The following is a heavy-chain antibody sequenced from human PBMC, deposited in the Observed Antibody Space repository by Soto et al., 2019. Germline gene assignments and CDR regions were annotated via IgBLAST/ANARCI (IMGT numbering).Heavy chain of an antibody. CDR1: GFTVSSNY. Sequence: GGSLRLSCAASGFTVSSNYMSWVRQAPGKGLEWVSVIYSGGSTYYADSVKGRFTISRDNSKNTLYLQMNSLRAEDTAVYYCARVLYSSSLDAFDIWGQGTMVTVSS. CDR2: IYSGGST. D-gene: IGHD6-13*01. CDR3: ARVLYSSSLDAFDI. J-gene: IGHJ3*02. V-gene: IGHV3-66*01.